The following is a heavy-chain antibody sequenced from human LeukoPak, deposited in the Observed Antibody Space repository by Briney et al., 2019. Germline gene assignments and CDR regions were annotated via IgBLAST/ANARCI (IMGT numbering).Heavy chain of an antibody. CDR1: GGSISSYY. CDR3: ARVRAYCGGDCPNWFDP. CDR2: IYYSGST. Sequence: PSETLSLTCTVSGGSISSYYWSWIRQPPGKGLEWIGYIYYSGSTNYNPSLKSRVAISVDTSKNQFSLKLSSVTAADTAVYYCARVRAYCGGDCPNWFDPWGQGTLVTVSS. J-gene: IGHJ5*02. V-gene: IGHV4-59*08. D-gene: IGHD2-21*01.